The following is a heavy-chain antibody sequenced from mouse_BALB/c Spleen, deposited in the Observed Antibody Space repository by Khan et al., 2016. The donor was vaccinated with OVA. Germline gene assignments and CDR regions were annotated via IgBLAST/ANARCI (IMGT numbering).Heavy chain of an antibody. Sequence: EVQLQESGPGLVKPSQSLSLTCTVTGYSITSDYAWNWIRQFPGNKLEWMGYINYSGSTNYNPALKSRISITRDTSKNQFFLQLNSVTTADTATYYCARDGSRYNYAMDYWGQGTSVTVPS. CDR2: INYSGST. D-gene: IGHD2-3*01. CDR1: GYSITSDYA. J-gene: IGHJ4*01. V-gene: IGHV3-2*02. CDR3: ARDGSRYNYAMDY.